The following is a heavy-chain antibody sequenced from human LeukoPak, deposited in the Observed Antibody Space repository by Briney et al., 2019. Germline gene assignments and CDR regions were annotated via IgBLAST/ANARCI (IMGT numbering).Heavy chain of an antibody. D-gene: IGHD1-1*01. CDR1: GFTFSSYS. V-gene: IGHV3-21*01. Sequence: GGSLRLSCAASGFTFSSYSMNWVRQAPGKGLEWVSSISSSSSYIYYADSVKGRFTISRDNAKNSLYLQMNSLRAEDTAVYYCARENGLNWFDPWGQGTLVTVSS. J-gene: IGHJ5*02. CDR2: ISSSSSYI. CDR3: ARENGLNWFDP.